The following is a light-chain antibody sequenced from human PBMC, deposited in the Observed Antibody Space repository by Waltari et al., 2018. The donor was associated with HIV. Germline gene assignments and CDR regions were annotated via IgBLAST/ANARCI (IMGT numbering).Light chain of an antibody. CDR3: SSYATLSTLV. CDR1: NSDVGPDKY. Sequence: QSALTQPASVSGSPGQSISISCTGSNSDVGPDKYVSWYQQHPGKAPKLMIYDVSSRPSGVSHRFSGSKSGNTASLTISGLQPEDEADYYCSSYATLSTLVFGTGTKVTVL. CDR2: DVS. V-gene: IGLV2-14*01. J-gene: IGLJ1*01.